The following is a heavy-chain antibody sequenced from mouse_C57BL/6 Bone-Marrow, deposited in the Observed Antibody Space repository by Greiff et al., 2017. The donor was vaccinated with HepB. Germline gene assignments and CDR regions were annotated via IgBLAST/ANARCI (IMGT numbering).Heavy chain of an antibody. D-gene: IGHD2-3*01. Sequence: EVQGVESGGGLVQPGGSLKLSCAASGFTFSDYYMYWVRQTPEKRLEWVAYISNGGGSTYYPDTVKGRFTISRDNAKNTLYLQMSRLKSEDTAMYYCARLVDGYYVENYAMDYWGQGTSVTVSS. CDR2: ISNGGGST. V-gene: IGHV5-12*01. CDR3: ARLVDGYYVENYAMDY. CDR1: GFTFSDYY. J-gene: IGHJ4*01.